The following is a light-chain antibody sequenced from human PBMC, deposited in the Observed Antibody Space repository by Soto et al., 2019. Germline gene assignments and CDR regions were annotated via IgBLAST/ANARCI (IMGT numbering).Light chain of an antibody. V-gene: IGLV2-8*01. CDR2: DVS. J-gene: IGLJ3*02. Sequence: QSALTQPPSASGSPGQSVTISCTGTSSDVGGSNYVSWYQQHPGKAPKLMIYDVSKRPSGVPDRFSGSKSGNTASLTVSGLQAEDEADYYCAAWDDSLNGPVFGGGTKLTVL. CDR3: AAWDDSLNGPV. CDR1: SSDVGGSNY.